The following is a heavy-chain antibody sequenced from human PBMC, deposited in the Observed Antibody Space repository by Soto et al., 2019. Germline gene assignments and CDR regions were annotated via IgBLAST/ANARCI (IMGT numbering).Heavy chain of an antibody. J-gene: IGHJ4*02. D-gene: IGHD6-19*01. V-gene: IGHV3-30*14. CDR1: GFTFSSYA. CDR2: VSHDGKSG. Sequence: QVQLVESGGGVVQPGRSLRLSCAASGFTFSSYAMHWVRRAPGKGLEWVAAVSHDGKSGFYADSVSGRFTVSRDNSNSLVYLQMDRLRHEDTALFYCARLDKFNGGWSWGQGTAVTVSS. CDR3: ARLDKFNGGWS.